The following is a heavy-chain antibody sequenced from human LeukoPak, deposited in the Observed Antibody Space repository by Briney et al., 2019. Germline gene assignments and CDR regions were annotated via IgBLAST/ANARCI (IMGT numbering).Heavy chain of an antibody. CDR3: ARAGDIVVVPAASAFDI. V-gene: IGHV3-74*01. Sequence: PGGSLRLSCATSGFTFTSYWMHWVRQVAGKGLVWLARVDHGGSGTNYADSVKGRFTISRDNAKNTLYLQMNSLRAEDTAVYYCARAGDIVVVPAASAFDIWGQGTMVTVSS. D-gene: IGHD2-2*01. CDR2: VDHGGSGT. CDR1: GFTFTSYW. J-gene: IGHJ3*02.